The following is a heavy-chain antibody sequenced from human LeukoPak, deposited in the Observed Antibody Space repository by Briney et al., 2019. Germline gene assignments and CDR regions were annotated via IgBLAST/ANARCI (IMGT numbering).Heavy chain of an antibody. Sequence: NPSETLSLTCTVSGGSISSSSYYWGWIRQPPGKGLEWIGSIYYSGSTYYNPSLKSRATISVDTSKNQFSLKLSSVTAADTAVYYCARLKQEYSSTTYYFDYWGQGTLVTVSS. CDR2: IYYSGST. V-gene: IGHV4-39*07. J-gene: IGHJ4*02. D-gene: IGHD6-6*01. CDR3: ARLKQEYSSTTYYFDY. CDR1: GGSISSSSYY.